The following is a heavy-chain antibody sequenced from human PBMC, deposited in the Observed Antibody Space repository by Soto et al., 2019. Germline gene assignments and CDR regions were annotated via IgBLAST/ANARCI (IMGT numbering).Heavy chain of an antibody. V-gene: IGHV4-59*01. CDR1: GDSISTFY. Sequence: RSLTCTVSGDSISTFYWGWMRQSPGKALEGIGYVYYTGSTNYNPSLKRRVTISVDRSKNQFSRTPSSATAADTAVYYCARGRTVRNYADASSDYFYFVDYWGEGTQVTVSS. D-gene: IGHD3-22*01. CDR3: ARGRTVRNYADASSDYFYFVDY. J-gene: IGHJ4*02. CDR2: VYYTGST.